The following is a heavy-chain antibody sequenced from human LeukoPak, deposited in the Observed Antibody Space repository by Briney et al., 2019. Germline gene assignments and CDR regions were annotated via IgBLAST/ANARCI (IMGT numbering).Heavy chain of an antibody. CDR2: IYHSGST. CDR3: ARVSLSGTPGYFQH. D-gene: IGHD3-10*01. Sequence: SETLSLTCTVSGGSISSGGYYWSWIRQPPGKGLEWIGYIYHSGSTYYNPSLKSRVTISVDRSKNQFSLKLSSVTAADTAVYYCARVSLSGTPGYFQHWGQGTLVTVSS. V-gene: IGHV4-30-2*01. J-gene: IGHJ1*01. CDR1: GGSISSGGYY.